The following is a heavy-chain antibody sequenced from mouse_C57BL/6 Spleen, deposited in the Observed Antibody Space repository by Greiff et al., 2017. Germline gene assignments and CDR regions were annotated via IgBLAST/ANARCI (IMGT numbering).Heavy chain of an antibody. V-gene: IGHV1-18*01. CDR2: INPNNGGT. J-gene: IGHJ4*01. D-gene: IGHD1-1*01. CDR3: ARWYYYGSSYDAMDY. CDR1: GYTFTDYN. Sequence: EVQLQQSGPELVKPGASVKIPCKASGYTFTDYNMDWVKQSHGKSLEWIGDINPNNGGTIYNQKFKGKATLTVDKSSSTAYMELRSLTSEDTAVYYGARWYYYGSSYDAMDYWGQGTSVTVSS.